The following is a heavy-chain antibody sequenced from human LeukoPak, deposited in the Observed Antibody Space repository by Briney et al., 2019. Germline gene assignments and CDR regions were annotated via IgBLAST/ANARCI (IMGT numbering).Heavy chain of an antibody. D-gene: IGHD6-6*01. CDR3: ARVFISSIADWFDP. V-gene: IGHV3-74*01. CDR1: GFTFSTYW. CDR2: INSDGSST. J-gene: IGHJ5*02. Sequence: QAGGSLRLSCAASGFTFSTYWMHWVRQAPGRGLVWVSRINSDGSSTSYADSVKGRFTISRDNAKNTLYLQMNSLRAEDTAVYYCARVFISSIADWFDPWGQGTLVTVSS.